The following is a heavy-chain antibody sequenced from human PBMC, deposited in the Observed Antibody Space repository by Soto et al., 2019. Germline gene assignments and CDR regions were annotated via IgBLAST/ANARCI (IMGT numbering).Heavy chain of an antibody. J-gene: IGHJ5*02. V-gene: IGHV1-18*01. CDR2: ISAYNGNT. CDR3: AREVVVDDSSGYNWFDP. CDR1: GYTFTSYG. Sequence: ASVKVSCKASGYTFTSYGISWVRQAPGQGLEWMGWISAYNGNTNYAQKLQGRVTMTTDTSTSTAYMELRSLRSDDTAVYYCAREVVVDDSSGYNWFDPWGQGTLVTVSS. D-gene: IGHD3-22*01.